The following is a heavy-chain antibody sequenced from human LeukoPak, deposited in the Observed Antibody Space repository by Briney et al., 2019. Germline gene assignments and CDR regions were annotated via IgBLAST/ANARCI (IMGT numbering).Heavy chain of an antibody. J-gene: IGHJ4*02. CDR3: ARGDFGVAKAY. D-gene: IGHD3-3*01. CDR1: GYTFTGYY. CDR2: INTNTGNP. V-gene: IGHV7-4-1*02. Sequence: ASVKVSCKASGYTFTGYYMHWVRQAPGQGLEWMGWINTNTGNPTYAQGFTGRFVFSLDTSVSTAYLQISSLKAEDTAVYYCARGDFGVAKAYWGQGTLVTVSS.